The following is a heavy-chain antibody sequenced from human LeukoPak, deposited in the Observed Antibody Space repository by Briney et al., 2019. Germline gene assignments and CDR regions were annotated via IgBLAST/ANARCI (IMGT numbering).Heavy chain of an antibody. J-gene: IGHJ5*02. V-gene: IGHV4-59*01. CDR3: ARGGSYVWGSYRLKSWFDP. CDR2: IYYSGTT. CDR1: GGSISSYY. D-gene: IGHD3-16*02. Sequence: ASETLSLTCTVSGGSISSYYWNWIRQPPGKGLEWIGFIYYSGTTNYNPSLKSRVTISVDTSKNQFSLKLSSVTAADTAVYYCARGGSYVWGSYRLKSWFDPWGQGTLVTVSS.